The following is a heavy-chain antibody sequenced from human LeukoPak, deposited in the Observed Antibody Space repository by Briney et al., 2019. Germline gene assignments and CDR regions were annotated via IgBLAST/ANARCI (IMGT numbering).Heavy chain of an antibody. CDR3: ARSSGSGSYKDYSFDY. Sequence: GGSLRLSCAASGFTLTTYAMTWVRQAPGKGLEWVSGITASGPTTYYADSVKGRFTISRDNAKNSLYLQMNSLRAADTAVYYCARSSGSGSYKDYSFDYWGQGTLVTVSS. J-gene: IGHJ4*02. CDR2: ITASGPTT. V-gene: IGHV3-23*01. D-gene: IGHD3-10*01. CDR1: GFTLTTYA.